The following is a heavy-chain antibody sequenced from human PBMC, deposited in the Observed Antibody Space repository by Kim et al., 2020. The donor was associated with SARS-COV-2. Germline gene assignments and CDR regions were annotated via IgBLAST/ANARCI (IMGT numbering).Heavy chain of an antibody. J-gene: IGHJ6*02. Sequence: SETLSLTCAVYGGSFSGYYWSWIRQPPGKGLEWIGEINHSGSTNYNPSLKSRVTISVDTSKNQFSLKLSSVTAADTAVYYCARGRKSSSWPNRLYYYYYGMDVWGQGTTVTVSS. D-gene: IGHD6-13*01. CDR2: INHSGST. V-gene: IGHV4-34*01. CDR1: GGSFSGYY. CDR3: ARGRKSSSWPNRLYYYYYGMDV.